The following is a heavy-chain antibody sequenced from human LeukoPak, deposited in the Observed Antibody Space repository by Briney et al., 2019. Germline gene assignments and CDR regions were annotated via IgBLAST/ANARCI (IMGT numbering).Heavy chain of an antibody. CDR3: ARDLRERYCSSTSCYAGNYYYGMDV. Sequence: ASVKVSCKASGYTFTSYAMHWVRQAPGQRLEWMGWINAGNGNTKYSQKFQGRVTITRDTSASTAYMELSSLRSGDTAVYYCARDLRERYCSSTSCYAGNYYYGMDVWGQGTTVTVSS. CDR1: GYTFTSYA. D-gene: IGHD2-2*01. CDR2: INAGNGNT. J-gene: IGHJ6*02. V-gene: IGHV1-3*01.